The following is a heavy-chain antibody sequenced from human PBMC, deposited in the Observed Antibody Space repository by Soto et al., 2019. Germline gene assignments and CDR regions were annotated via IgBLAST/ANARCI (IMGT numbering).Heavy chain of an antibody. D-gene: IGHD3-10*01. J-gene: IGHJ4*02. V-gene: IGHV3-66*01. Sequence: VQLVESGGGLVQPGGSLRLSCAASGFTVSSNYMSWVRQAPGKGLEWVSVIYSGGSTYYADSVKGRFTISRDNSKNTLYLQMNSLRAEDTAVYYCARAFDYYGSGSYKSLGYWGQGTLVTVSS. CDR1: GFTVSSNY. CDR3: ARAFDYYGSGSYKSLGY. CDR2: IYSGGST.